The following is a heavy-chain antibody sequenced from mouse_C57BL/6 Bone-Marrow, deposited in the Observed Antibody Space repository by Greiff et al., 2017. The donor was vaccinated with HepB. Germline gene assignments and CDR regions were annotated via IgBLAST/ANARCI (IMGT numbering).Heavy chain of an antibody. CDR1: GYTFTSYW. V-gene: IGHV1-61*01. Sequence: QVQLQQPGAELVRPGSSVKLSCKASGYTFTSYWMDWVKQRPGQGLEWIGNIYPSDSETHYNQKFKDKATLTVDKSSSTAYMQLSSLTSEDSAVYYGASRSRDYFDYWGQGTTLTVSS. CDR3: ASRSRDYFDY. J-gene: IGHJ2*01. CDR2: IYPSDSET.